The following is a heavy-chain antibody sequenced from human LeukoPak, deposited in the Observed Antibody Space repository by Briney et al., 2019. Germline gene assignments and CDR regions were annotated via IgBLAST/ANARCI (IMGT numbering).Heavy chain of an antibody. CDR3: ARDGFFRDGSSGYWYFDL. J-gene: IGHJ2*01. Sequence: GASVKVSCKASGYTFTGYYVHWVRQAPGQGLEWMGWINPNSGGTNFAQKFQGRVTMTRDTSISTAYMELSRLTSDDTAVYYCARDGFFRDGSSGYWYFDLWGRGTLVTVSS. CDR1: GYTFTGYY. V-gene: IGHV1-2*02. D-gene: IGHD5-24*01. CDR2: INPNSGGT.